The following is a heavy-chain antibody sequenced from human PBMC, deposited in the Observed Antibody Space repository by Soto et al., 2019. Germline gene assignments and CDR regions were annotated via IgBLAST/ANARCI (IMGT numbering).Heavy chain of an antibody. V-gene: IGHV1-69*06. CDR1: GGTFSNDA. Sequence: QVQLVQSGAEVKKPGSSVKVSCKASGGTFSNDAISWVRQAPGQGLEWMGGIITMFGTTIYAQKFQGRLTITADRSTTTAYMELSSVRSEDTAVYYCARDEATNWFDPWGQGTLVTVSS. CDR3: ARDEATNWFDP. CDR2: IITMFGTT. J-gene: IGHJ5*02.